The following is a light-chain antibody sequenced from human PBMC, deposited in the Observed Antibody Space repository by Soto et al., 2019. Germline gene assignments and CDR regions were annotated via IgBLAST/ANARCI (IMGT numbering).Light chain of an antibody. CDR3: QSYDSSLNNWL. V-gene: IGLV1-40*01. CDR1: SSNMGANFD. J-gene: IGLJ3*02. CDR2: GNN. Sequence: QSVLTQPPSVSGAPGQRVTISCTGSSSNMGANFDVHWYQQFSGTAPKLLIYGNNNRPSGVPDRFSASKSGTSASLAITGLQTDDEADYYCQSYDSSLNNWLFGGGTKLTVL.